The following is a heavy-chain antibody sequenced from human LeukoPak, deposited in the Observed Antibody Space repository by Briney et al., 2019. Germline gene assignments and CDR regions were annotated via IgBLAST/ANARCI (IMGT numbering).Heavy chain of an antibody. CDR1: GFTFSSYG. CDR2: ISYDGSNK. D-gene: IGHD6-19*01. CDR3: AKADTGSSGWYSRAWFFDY. J-gene: IGHJ4*02. Sequence: GGSLRLSCAASGFTFSSYGMHWVRQAPGKGLEWVAVISYDGSNKYYADSVKGRFTISRDNSKNTLYLQMNSLRAEDTAVYYCAKADTGSSGWYSRAWFFDYWGQGTLVTVSS. V-gene: IGHV3-30*18.